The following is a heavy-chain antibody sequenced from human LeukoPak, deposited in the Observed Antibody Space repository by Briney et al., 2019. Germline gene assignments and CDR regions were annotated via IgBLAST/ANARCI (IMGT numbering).Heavy chain of an antibody. V-gene: IGHV1-69*06. D-gene: IGHD3-16*02. Sequence: ASVKVSCKASGGTFSSYAISWVRQAPGQGLEWMGGIIPIFGTANYAQKFQGRVTITADKSTSTAYMELSSLRSEDTAVYYCARVGMITFGGVIAPYDYWGQGTLVTVSS. CDR1: GGTFSSYA. CDR2: IIPIFGTA. J-gene: IGHJ4*02. CDR3: ARVGMITFGGVIAPYDY.